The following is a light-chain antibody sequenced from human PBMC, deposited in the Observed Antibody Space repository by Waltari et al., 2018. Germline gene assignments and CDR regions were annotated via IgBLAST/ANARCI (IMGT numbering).Light chain of an antibody. J-gene: IGKJ1*01. V-gene: IGKV1-39*01. CDR3: QQTYSNFRT. Sequence: DIQMTQSPSSLSASVGDSVTIACRASQRISSYLNWYQQKPGQAPKLLIYAASSLESRVPSRFSGSGFGTDFTLTINSLQPEDFAVYYCQQTYSNFRTFGQGIKVDVK. CDR2: AAS. CDR1: QRISSY.